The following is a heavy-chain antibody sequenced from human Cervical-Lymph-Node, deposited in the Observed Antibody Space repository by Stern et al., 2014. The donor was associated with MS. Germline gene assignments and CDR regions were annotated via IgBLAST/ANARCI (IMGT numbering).Heavy chain of an antibody. V-gene: IGHV3-53*01. CDR3: ARDTSSPERSDW. Sequence: EVQLVESGGGVIQPGGSLRLSCTASGFTVSRDYMTWVRQAPGKGLEWVRLRTDVGSTFYPDSVKGRFTISRDYSKNTVYLHMTSLRAKDTAMYYCARDTSSPERSDWWGQGTLVTVSS. CDR2: RTDVGST. CDR1: GFTVSRDY. J-gene: IGHJ4*02. D-gene: IGHD1-1*01.